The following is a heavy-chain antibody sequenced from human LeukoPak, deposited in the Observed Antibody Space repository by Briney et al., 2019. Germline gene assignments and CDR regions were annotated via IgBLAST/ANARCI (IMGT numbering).Heavy chain of an antibody. J-gene: IGHJ4*02. D-gene: IGHD6-13*01. Sequence: SETLSLTCTVTGGSISSYYWSWIRQPPSKGREWVGYIYYSGTTNYNPSLKSRVTISVDTSKNQFSLKLSSVTAADTAVYYCARGVYIAAAQYGYWGQGTLVTVSS. CDR2: IYYSGTT. CDR3: ARGVYIAAAQYGY. CDR1: GGSISSYY. V-gene: IGHV4-59*01.